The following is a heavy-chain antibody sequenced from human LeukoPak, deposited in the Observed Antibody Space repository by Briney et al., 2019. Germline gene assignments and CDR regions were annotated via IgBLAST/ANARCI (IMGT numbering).Heavy chain of an antibody. CDR3: AIRHTNGWYYFDY. CDR1: GYTFTGYY. J-gene: IGHJ4*02. D-gene: IGHD6-19*01. V-gene: IGHV1-2*02. CDR2: TNPNSGGT. Sequence: ASVKVSCKASGYTFTGYYIHWVRQAPGQGLEWMGWTNPNSGGTNYAQKFQGRVTMTRDTSISTAYMDLSRLRSDDTAVYYCAIRHTNGWYYFDYWGQGTLVTVSS.